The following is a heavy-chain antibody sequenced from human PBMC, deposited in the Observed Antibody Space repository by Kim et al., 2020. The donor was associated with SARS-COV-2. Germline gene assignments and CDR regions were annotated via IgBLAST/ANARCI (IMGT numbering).Heavy chain of an antibody. J-gene: IGHJ6*03. CDR2: IYYDASIE. Sequence: GGSLRLSCAASGDSFSYFAMHWVRQAPGKGLDWVAIIYYDASIEYYADSVKGRFTISRDNSKNQLYLQMNSLRVEDSAVYHCGRDGRGTHYYYQMDVWGAGTTLSVSS. CDR3: GRDGRGTHYYYQMDV. CDR1: GDSFSYFA. V-gene: IGHV3-33*01. D-gene: IGHD3-10*01.